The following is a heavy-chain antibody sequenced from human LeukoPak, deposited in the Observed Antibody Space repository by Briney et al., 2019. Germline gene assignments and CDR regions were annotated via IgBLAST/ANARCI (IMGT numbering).Heavy chain of an antibody. V-gene: IGHV4-39*07. J-gene: IGHJ6*02. D-gene: IGHD3-3*01. CDR3: ARVFGYYQEAMDV. Sequence: SETLSLTCIVSGASVITDDYYWGWVRQPPGKGLEWLGSTYRIPPLKSRVTISVNTSRNQFSLRLRSVTAADTALYFCARVFGYYQEAMDVWGQGTTVTVSS. CDR2: GST. CDR1: GASVITDDYY.